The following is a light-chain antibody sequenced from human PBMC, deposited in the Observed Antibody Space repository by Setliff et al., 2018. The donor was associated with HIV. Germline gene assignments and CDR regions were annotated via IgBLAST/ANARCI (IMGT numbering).Light chain of an antibody. V-gene: IGLV2-14*03. CDR1: RSDVGGYNY. CDR3: SSYTSTSTLCV. Sequence: QSALTQAASVSGSPGQSITMSCTGTRSDVGGYNYVSWYQQHPGKAPKLMIYDVGNRPSGVSNRFPGSKSGNTASLTISGLQAEDEADYYCSSYTSTSTLCVFGTGTKVTVL. J-gene: IGLJ1*01. CDR2: DVG.